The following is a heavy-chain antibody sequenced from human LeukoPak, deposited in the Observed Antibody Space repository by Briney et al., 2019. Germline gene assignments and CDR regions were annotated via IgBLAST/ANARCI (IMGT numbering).Heavy chain of an antibody. CDR1: GGTFSSYA. V-gene: IGHV1-69*01. D-gene: IGHD4-23*01. Sequence: GASVKVSCXASGGTFSSYAISWVRQAHGQGLEWMGGNIPIFGTANYAQKFQGRVTITADESTSTAYMELSSLRSEDTAVYYCAREPGTVVTMDRDAFDIWGQGTMVTVSS. CDR3: AREPGTVVTMDRDAFDI. CDR2: NIPIFGTA. J-gene: IGHJ3*02.